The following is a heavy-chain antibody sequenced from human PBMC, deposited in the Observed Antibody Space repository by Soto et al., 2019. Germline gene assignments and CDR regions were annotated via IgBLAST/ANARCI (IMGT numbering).Heavy chain of an antibody. CDR3: ARALRVLRYFDWLPGTYYYGMDV. D-gene: IGHD3-9*01. V-gene: IGHV4-30-4*01. Sequence: PSETLSLTCTVSGGSIGSGDYYWSWIRQPPGKGLEWIGYIYYSGSTYYNPSLKSRVTISVDTSKNQFSLKLSSVTAADTAVYYCARALRVLRYFDWLPGTYYYGMDVWGQGTPVTVSS. CDR1: GGSIGSGDYY. CDR2: IYYSGST. J-gene: IGHJ6*02.